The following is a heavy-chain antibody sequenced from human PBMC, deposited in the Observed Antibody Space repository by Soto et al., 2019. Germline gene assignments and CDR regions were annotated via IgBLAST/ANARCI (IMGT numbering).Heavy chain of an antibody. Sequence: PGGSLRLSCAASGFTFSSYGMHWVRQAPGKGLEWVAVISYDGSNKYYADSVKGRFTISRDNSKNTLCLQMNSLRAEDTAVYYCAKDRRITIFGVVPSPTYGMDVWGQGTTVTVSS. CDR2: ISYDGSNK. J-gene: IGHJ6*02. CDR3: AKDRRITIFGVVPSPTYGMDV. CDR1: GFTFSSYG. D-gene: IGHD3-3*01. V-gene: IGHV3-30*18.